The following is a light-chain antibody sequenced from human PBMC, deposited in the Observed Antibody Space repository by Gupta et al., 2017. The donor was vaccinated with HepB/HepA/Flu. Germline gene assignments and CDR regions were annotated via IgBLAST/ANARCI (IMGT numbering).Light chain of an antibody. CDR3: QQYNTWPPLT. CDR1: QNVYNS. CDR2: GTS. J-gene: IGKJ4*01. V-gene: IGKV3-15*01. Sequence: EVVMTQSPATLSLSPGERATLSCRTSQNVYNSLAWYQQKPGQAPRLLIFGTSTRATGIPARFSGAGSGTEFTLSISSLQSEDSAIYYCQQYNTWPPLTFGGGTRVEIK.